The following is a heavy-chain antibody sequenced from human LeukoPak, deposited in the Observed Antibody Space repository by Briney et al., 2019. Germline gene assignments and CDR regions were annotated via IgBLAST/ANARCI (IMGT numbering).Heavy chain of an antibody. CDR3: AKDSIGYSGSYYTY. Sequence: GGSLRLSCAASGFTFSDYYMSWIRQAPGKGLEWVSYISSSSSYTNYADSVKGRFTISRDNAKNSLYLQMNSLRAEDTAVYYCAKDSIGYSGSYYTYWGQGTLVTVSS. CDR1: GFTFSDYY. CDR2: ISSSSSYT. V-gene: IGHV3-11*05. D-gene: IGHD1-26*01. J-gene: IGHJ4*02.